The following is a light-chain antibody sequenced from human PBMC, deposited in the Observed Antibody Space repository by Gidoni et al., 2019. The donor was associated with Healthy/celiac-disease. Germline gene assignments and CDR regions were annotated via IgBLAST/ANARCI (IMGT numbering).Light chain of an antibody. CDR1: QSVSSY. Sequence: EIVLTQSPATLSLSPGERATLSCRASQSVSSYLAWYQQKPGQAPRHLIYDASNRATGIPTRFSGSGSGTDFTLTISSLEPEDFAVYYCQQRSNSFTFGPGTKVDIK. CDR2: DAS. J-gene: IGKJ3*01. V-gene: IGKV3-11*01. CDR3: QQRSNSFT.